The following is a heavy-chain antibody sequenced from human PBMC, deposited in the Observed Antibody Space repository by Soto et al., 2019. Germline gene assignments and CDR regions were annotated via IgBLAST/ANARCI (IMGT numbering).Heavy chain of an antibody. J-gene: IGHJ5*02. CDR2: ISAYNGNT. Sequence: QVQLVQSGAEVKKPGASVKVSCKASGYTFTSYGISWVRQAPGQGLEWMGWISAYNGNTNYAQKLQGRVTMTTDTSTSTAYMERRSLRSDDTAVYYCARVAALLWFGELGGGWFDPWGQGTLVTVSS. CDR3: ARVAALLWFGELGGGWFDP. V-gene: IGHV1-18*01. D-gene: IGHD3-10*01. CDR1: GYTFTSYG.